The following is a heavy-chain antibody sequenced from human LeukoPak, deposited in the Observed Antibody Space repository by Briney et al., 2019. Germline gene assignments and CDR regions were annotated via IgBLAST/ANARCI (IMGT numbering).Heavy chain of an antibody. CDR2: IGSSGSTI. V-gene: IGHV3-11*01. CDR1: GCTFSDYY. Sequence: GGSLRLSCAASGCTFSDYYMSWIRQAPGKGLEWVSYIGSSGSTIYYADSVKGRFTISRDNAKNSLYLQMNSLRAEDTAVYYCARDRYVGATTAGDSDSWGQGTLVTVSS. J-gene: IGHJ4*02. D-gene: IGHD1-26*01. CDR3: ARDRYVGATTAGDSDS.